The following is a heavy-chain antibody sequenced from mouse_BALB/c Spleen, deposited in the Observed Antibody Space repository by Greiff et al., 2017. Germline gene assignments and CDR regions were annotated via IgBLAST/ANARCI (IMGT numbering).Heavy chain of an antibody. CDR1: GFAFSSYD. D-gene: IGHD2-10*02. Sequence: EVKVVESGGGLVKPGGSLTLSCAASGFAFSSYDMSWVRQTPEKRLEWVAYISSGGGSTYYPDTVKGRFTISRDNAKNTLYLQMGSLKSEDTAMYHCARHQGYGNFYYYAMDYWGQGTSGTVSA. V-gene: IGHV5-12-1*01. CDR3: ARHQGYGNFYYYAMDY. CDR2: ISSGGGST. J-gene: IGHJ4*01.